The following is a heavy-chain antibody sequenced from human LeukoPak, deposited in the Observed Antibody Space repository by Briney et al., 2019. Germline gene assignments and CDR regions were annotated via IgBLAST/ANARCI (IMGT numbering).Heavy chain of an antibody. V-gene: IGHV4-39*01. J-gene: IGHJ2*01. CDR2: IHYSGST. D-gene: IGHD6-13*01. CDR3: ARQAAAGHWYFDL. CDR1: GGSISSDIYY. Sequence: SETLSHTCTASGGSISSDIYYWGWIRQPPGKGLEWIGNIHYSGSTYYNPSLKSRVTISVDTSKKQFPLKLSSVTAADTAVYNCARQAAAGHWYFDLWGRGTLVTVSS.